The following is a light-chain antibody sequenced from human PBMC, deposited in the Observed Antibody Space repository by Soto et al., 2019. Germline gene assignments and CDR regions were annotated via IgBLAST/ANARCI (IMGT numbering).Light chain of an antibody. CDR3: QQYNNWPLT. Sequence: EIVMTQSPATLSVSPGERATLSCRASQSVSSNLAWYQQKPGQAPRPLIYGASTRATGIPARFSGSGSGTAFTLTISSLQSKDFAVYYCQQYNNWPLTFGGGTKVEIK. CDR1: QSVSSN. V-gene: IGKV3-15*01. CDR2: GAS. J-gene: IGKJ4*01.